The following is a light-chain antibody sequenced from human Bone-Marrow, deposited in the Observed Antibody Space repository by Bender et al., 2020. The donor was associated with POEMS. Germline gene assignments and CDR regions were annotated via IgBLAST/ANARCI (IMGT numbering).Light chain of an antibody. CDR1: SMDIGAYTF. CDR3: SSHPLSSTLI. J-gene: IGLJ2*01. V-gene: IGLV2-14*03. CDR2: DVT. Sequence: SALTQPASVSGSPGKSIPISCTGTSMDIGAYTFVSWYQQRPGQALKLMIYDVTSRPSGVSHRFSGSKSGKTASLTISGLQAEDEADYYCSSHPLSSTLIFGGGTKLTVL.